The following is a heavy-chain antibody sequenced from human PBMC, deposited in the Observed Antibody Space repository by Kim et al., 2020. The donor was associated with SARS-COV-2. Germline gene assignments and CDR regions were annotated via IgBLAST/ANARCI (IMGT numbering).Heavy chain of an antibody. Sequence: KYYADSVKGRFTISRDNSKNTLYLQMNSLRAEDTAVYYCARDSTVTTFSYWGQGTLVTVSS. V-gene: IGHV3-33*01. CDR3: ARDSTVTTFSY. CDR2: K. J-gene: IGHJ4*02. D-gene: IGHD4-17*01.